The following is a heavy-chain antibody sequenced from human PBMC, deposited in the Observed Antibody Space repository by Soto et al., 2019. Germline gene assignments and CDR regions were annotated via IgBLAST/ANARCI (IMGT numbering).Heavy chain of an antibody. CDR2: ISYDGSNK. D-gene: IGHD4-17*01. CDR1: GFTFSSYA. Sequence: VQLVESGGGVVQPGRSLRLSCAASGFTFSSYAMHWVRQAPGKGLEWVAVISYDGSNKYYADSVKGRFTISRDNSKNTLYLQMNSLRAEDTAVYYCARDSRYGDYSLGYWGQGTLVTVSS. V-gene: IGHV3-30-3*01. CDR3: ARDSRYGDYSLGY. J-gene: IGHJ4*02.